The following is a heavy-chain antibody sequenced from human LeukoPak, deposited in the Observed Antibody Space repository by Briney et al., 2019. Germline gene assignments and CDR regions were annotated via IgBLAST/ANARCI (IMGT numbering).Heavy chain of an antibody. CDR3: ARAVVSAYNWFDP. CDR1: GGSVSSGSYY. V-gene: IGHV4-61*01. J-gene: IGHJ5*02. Sequence: PSETLSLTCTVSGGSVSSGSYYWSWIRQPPGKGLEWIGYIYYSGSTYYNPSLKSRVTISVDTSKNQFSLKLSSVTAADTAVYYCARAVVSAYNWFDPWGQGTLVTVSS. CDR2: IYYSGST.